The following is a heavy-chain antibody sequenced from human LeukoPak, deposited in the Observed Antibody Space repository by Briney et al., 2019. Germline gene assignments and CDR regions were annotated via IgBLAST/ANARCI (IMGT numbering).Heavy chain of an antibody. CDR2: INQSGTT. Sequence: SETLSLTCEVSGGSFGGYYWSWVRQPPGKGLEWIGEINQSGTTKYNPSLKSRVTVSVDTSKNQFSLKLSSVTAADTAVYYCARAATYYDFWSGYSYLTYFDYWGQGTLVTVSS. CDR1: GGSFGGYY. J-gene: IGHJ4*02. V-gene: IGHV4-34*01. CDR3: ARAATYYDFWSGYSYLTYFDY. D-gene: IGHD3-3*01.